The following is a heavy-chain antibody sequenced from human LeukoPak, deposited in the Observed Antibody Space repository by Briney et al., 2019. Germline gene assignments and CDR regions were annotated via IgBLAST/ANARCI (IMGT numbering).Heavy chain of an antibody. J-gene: IGHJ4*02. CDR3: AKVGRSLQTY. Sequence: GGSLRLSCAASGFMFSSNWMSWVRLAPGKGLEWVANIKEDGTETYYVDSVKGRFTISRDNAKNSLYLQMNSLRVEDTAVYYCAKVGRSLQTYWGQGTLVTVSS. D-gene: IGHD5-24*01. V-gene: IGHV3-7*03. CDR1: GFMFSSNW. CDR2: IKEDGTET.